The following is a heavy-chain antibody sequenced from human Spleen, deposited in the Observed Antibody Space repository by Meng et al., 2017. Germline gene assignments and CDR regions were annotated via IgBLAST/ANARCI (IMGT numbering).Heavy chain of an antibody. Sequence: SVKVSCKASGGTFSSYSISWVRQAPGQGLEWMGGINPIFGKANYAQKFQGRVTITADESTSTAYMELSSLRSEDTALYYCERVRGVCTDFFDYWGQGTLVTVSS. CDR1: GGTFSSYS. J-gene: IGHJ4*02. D-gene: IGHD3-10*01. V-gene: IGHV1-69*13. CDR2: INPIFGKA. CDR3: ERVRGVCTDFFDY.